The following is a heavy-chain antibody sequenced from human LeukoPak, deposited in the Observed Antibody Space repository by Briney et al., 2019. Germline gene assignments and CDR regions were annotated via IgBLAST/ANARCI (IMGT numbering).Heavy chain of an antibody. CDR2: LSDNGGSP. D-gene: IGHD2-21*01. J-gene: IGHJ5*01. CDR1: GFTFSNYA. CDR3: AKDPETYSSRWFDS. Sequence: GGSLRLSCAASGFTFSNYAMSWVRQPPGKGREWVSSLSDNGGSPYYADSVKGRFTISRDNSKNTLHLPLNSLRVEDTAVYYCAKDPETYSSRWFDSWGQGTLVTVSS. V-gene: IGHV3-23*01.